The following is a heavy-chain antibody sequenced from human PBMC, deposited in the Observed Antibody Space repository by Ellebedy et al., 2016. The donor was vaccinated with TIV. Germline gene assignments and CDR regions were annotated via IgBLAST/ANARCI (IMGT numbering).Heavy chain of an antibody. V-gene: IGHV1-18*01. D-gene: IGHD4-23*01. Sequence: ASVKVSCXASGYTFTNFGISWVRQAPGQGLEWMGWVGPYNGNTNYAQKFQARVTMTTDTSTSTAYMELRSLRSDDTALYFCARDSDYGGVTNHWYFNLWGRGTLVTVSS. CDR3: ARDSDYGGVTNHWYFNL. J-gene: IGHJ2*01. CDR1: GYTFTNFG. CDR2: VGPYNGNT.